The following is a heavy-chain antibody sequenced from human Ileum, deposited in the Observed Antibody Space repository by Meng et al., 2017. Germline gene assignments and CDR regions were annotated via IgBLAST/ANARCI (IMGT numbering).Heavy chain of an antibody. CDR2: IYHRGGA. V-gene: IGHV4-31*03. Sequence: QVQLQESGPGLVKPSQTLSLTCTVTGGSISSDGYYWSWIRQPPGKGLEFIGYIYHRGGAYYNPPLKSRVNISADTSKKKFSLKLSSVTAADTAVYYCARGAAPGGVVGGYFDYWGQGTLVTVSS. J-gene: IGHJ4*02. D-gene: IGHD3-16*01. CDR1: GGSISSDGYY. CDR3: ARGAAPGGVVGGYFDY.